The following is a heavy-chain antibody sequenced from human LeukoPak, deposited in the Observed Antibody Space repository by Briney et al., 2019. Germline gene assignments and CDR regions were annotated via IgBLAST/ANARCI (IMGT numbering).Heavy chain of an antibody. CDR1: GGSISGNYY. V-gene: IGHV4-39*01. CDR2: IFYSGES. Sequence: SETLSLTCTVSGGSISGNYYWGWIRQPPGKGLEWIASIFYSGESNKSPSLKNRVTVSVDTSKNQFFLKLTSVTVADTAVYFCVRLGDVEVNGGTLDYWGRGTLVTVSS. D-gene: IGHD3-16*01. CDR3: VRLGDVEVNGGTLDY. J-gene: IGHJ4*02.